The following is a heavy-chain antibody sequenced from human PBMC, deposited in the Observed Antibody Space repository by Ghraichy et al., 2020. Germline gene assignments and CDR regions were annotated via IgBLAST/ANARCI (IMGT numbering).Heavy chain of an antibody. J-gene: IGHJ5*02. CDR2: INTDGSSI. D-gene: IGHD2-15*01. V-gene: IGHV3-74*03. Sequence: RSLRLSCTASGFTFSNSWMHWVRQAPGKGLVWVSRINTDGSSITYADSVKGRFTISRDNAKNTLYLQMNSLKVVDMAVYYCARENGYSSGWYDPWGQGTLVTVSS. CDR3: ARENGYSSGWYDP. CDR1: GFTFSNSW.